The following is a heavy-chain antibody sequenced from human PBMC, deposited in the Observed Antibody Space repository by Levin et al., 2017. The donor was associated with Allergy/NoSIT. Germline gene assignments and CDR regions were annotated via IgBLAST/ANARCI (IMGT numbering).Heavy chain of an antibody. V-gene: IGHV3-48*01. CDR1: GFTFSSYS. D-gene: IGHD3-22*01. Sequence: GESLKISCAASGFTFSSYSMNWVRQAPGKGLEWVSYISSSSSTIYYADSVKGRFTISRDNAKNSLYLQMNSLRAEDTAVYYCARRRSSGLAAFLLDYWGQGTLVTVSS. CDR2: ISSSSSTI. CDR3: ARRRSSGLAAFLLDY. J-gene: IGHJ4*02.